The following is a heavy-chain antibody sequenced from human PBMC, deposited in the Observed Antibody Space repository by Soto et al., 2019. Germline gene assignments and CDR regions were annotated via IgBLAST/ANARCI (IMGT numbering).Heavy chain of an antibody. D-gene: IGHD6-6*01. V-gene: IGHV4-31*03. CDR2: IYYSGST. Sequence: SETLSLTCTVSGGSISSGGYYWSWIRQHPGKGLERIGYIYYSGSTYYNPSLKSRVTISVDTSKNQFSLKLSSVTAADTAVYYCVRGYSSSSDNWIDPWGQGTLVTVSS. CDR1: GGSISSGGYY. CDR3: VRGYSSSSDNWIDP. J-gene: IGHJ5*02.